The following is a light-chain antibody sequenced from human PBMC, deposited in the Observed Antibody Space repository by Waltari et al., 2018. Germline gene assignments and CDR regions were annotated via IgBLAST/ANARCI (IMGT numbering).Light chain of an antibody. CDR3: MQGTHWPLT. CDR1: QSLVHSDGNTY. CDR2: KVS. J-gene: IGKJ4*01. Sequence: VVLTQSPLSLPVTLGQPASISCKSRQSLVHSDGNTYLAWFHQRPGQSPRRLMYKVSNRESGVPDRFSASGSGTDFTLKISRVEAEDVGVFYCMQGTHWPLTFGGGTTVEIK. V-gene: IGKV2-30*02.